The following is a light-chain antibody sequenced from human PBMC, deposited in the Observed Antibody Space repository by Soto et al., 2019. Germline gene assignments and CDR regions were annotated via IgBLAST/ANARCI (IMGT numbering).Light chain of an antibody. Sequence: DIQMTQSPSTPSASFGDRVTITCRASQSISTWLAWYQQKPGKAPKLLIYDASSLESGVPSRFSGSGSGTEFTLTISSLKPDDFATYYCQQYNSYGTFGQGTKVDIK. CDR3: QQYNSYGT. J-gene: IGKJ1*01. CDR2: DAS. V-gene: IGKV1-5*01. CDR1: QSISTW.